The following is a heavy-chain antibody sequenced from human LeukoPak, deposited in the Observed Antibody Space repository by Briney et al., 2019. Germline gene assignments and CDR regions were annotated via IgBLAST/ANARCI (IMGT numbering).Heavy chain of an antibody. J-gene: IGHJ3*02. CDR2: ISYDGSNK. CDR3: AKDQRGVVTGAFDI. CDR1: GFTFSSYG. D-gene: IGHD2-21*02. V-gene: IGHV3-30*18. Sequence: PGGSLRLSCAASGFTFSSYGMHWVRQAPGKGLEWVAVISYDGSNKYYADSVKGRFTISRDNSKNTLYLRMNSLRAEDTAVYYCAKDQRGVVTGAFDIWGQGTMVTVSS.